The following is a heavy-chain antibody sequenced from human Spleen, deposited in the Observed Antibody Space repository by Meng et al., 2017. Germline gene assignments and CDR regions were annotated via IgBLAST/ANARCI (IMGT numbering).Heavy chain of an antibody. V-gene: IGHV3-21*01. CDR3: ARWGNGKILDY. D-gene: IGHD2-8*01. CDR2: ISSSSSYI. Sequence: GESLKISCAASGFTFSSYSMNWVRQAPGKGLEWVSSISSSSSYIYYADSVKGRFTISRDNAKNTVDLQMDSLTAEDTAVYYCARWGNGKILDYWGQGTLVTVSS. CDR1: GFTFSSYS. J-gene: IGHJ4*02.